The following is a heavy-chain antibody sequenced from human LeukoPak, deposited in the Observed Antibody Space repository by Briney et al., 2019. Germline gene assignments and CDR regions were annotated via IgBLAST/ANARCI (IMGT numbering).Heavy chain of an antibody. CDR3: ARALLVCSSTSCFPSGMDV. CDR2: MNPNSGNT. Sequence: ASVKVSCKASGYTFTSYNINWVRQATGQGLEWMGWMNPNSGNTGYAQEFQGRVTMTRNTSISTAYMELSRMRSEATAVYYCARALLVCSSTSCFPSGMDVWGQGTTVTVSS. V-gene: IGHV1-8*01. D-gene: IGHD2-2*01. CDR1: GYTFTSYN. J-gene: IGHJ6*02.